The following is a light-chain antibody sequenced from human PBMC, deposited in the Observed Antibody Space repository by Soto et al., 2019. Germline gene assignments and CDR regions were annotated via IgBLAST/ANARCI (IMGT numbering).Light chain of an antibody. J-gene: IGLJ3*02. V-gene: IGLV4-60*03. CDR2: LEGSGSY. CDR3: ETCDSNTLV. CDR1: SGHSSYI. Sequence: QSVLTQSSSASASLGSSVNLTCTLSSGHSSYIIAWHQQQQLKASRYLMMLEGSGSYNTGSGVPAGFSRASSGADRYLALSNLQSDDEADYSCETCDSNTLVFGGGTKLTLL.